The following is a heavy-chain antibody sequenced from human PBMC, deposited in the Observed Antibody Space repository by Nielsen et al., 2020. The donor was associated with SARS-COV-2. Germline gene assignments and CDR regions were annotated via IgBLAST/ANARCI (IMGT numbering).Heavy chain of an antibody. CDR3: ARVLSGYDSYYGMDV. D-gene: IGHD5-12*01. Sequence: ASVKVSCKASGYTFTGYYMHWVRQAPGQGLEWMGRINPNSGGTNYAQKFQGRVTMTRDTSISTAYMELSSLRSEDTAVYYCARVLSGYDSYYGMDVWGQGTTVTVSS. CDR1: GYTFTGYY. J-gene: IGHJ6*02. CDR2: INPNSGGT. V-gene: IGHV1-2*06.